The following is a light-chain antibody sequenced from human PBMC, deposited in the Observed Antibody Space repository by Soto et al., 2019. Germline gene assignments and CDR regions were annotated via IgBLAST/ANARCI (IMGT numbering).Light chain of an antibody. J-gene: IGKJ3*01. V-gene: IGKV3-11*01. CDR1: QSISSY. CDR2: DAS. Sequence: EIVLTQSPATLSLSPGERATLSCRASQSISSYLAWYQQKPDQAPRLLIYDASNRATGIPARFSGSGSGIDFTLTISSLEPEDFAVYYCQQRSTWPFTFGPGTKVDIK. CDR3: QQRSTWPFT.